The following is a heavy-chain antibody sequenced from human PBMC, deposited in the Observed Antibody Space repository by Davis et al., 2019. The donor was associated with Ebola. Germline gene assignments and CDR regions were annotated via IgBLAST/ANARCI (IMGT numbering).Heavy chain of an antibody. J-gene: IGHJ4*02. Sequence: GESLKISCAASGFTFSDYYMSWIRQAPGKGLEWVSSISSSSSYIYYADSVKGRFTISRDNAKNSLYLQMNSLRAEDTAVYYCARVGVVQGVITIDYWGQGTLVTVS. D-gene: IGHD3-10*01. CDR3: ARVGVVQGVITIDY. V-gene: IGHV3-11*06. CDR1: GFTFSDYY. CDR2: ISSSSSYI.